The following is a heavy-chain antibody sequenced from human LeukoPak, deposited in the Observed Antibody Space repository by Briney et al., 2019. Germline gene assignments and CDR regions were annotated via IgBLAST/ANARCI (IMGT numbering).Heavy chain of an antibody. V-gene: IGHV4-31*03. J-gene: IGHJ4*02. CDR3: ARGGDYGDLRYFDY. CDR1: GGSISSGNYY. D-gene: IGHD4-17*01. Sequence: SETLSLTCTVSGGSISSGNYYWSWIRQHPGKGLEWIGYIYYSGSAYYTPSLKSRVTISVDTSQNQFSLKLNSVTAADTAVYYCARGGDYGDLRYFDYWGQGTLVTVSS. CDR2: IYYSGSA.